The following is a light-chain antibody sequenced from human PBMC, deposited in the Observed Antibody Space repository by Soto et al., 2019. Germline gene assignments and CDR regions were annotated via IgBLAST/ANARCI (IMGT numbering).Light chain of an antibody. Sequence: IQMTQSPSSLSASVGDRVTITCRASRSISIYLNWYQQRPGKAPKLLIYAASSLQSGVPSRFSGSGSGTDFTLTISSLQPEDFATYYCQQSHSTPSWTFGQGTRLEIK. V-gene: IGKV1-39*01. J-gene: IGKJ5*01. CDR2: AAS. CDR1: RSISIY. CDR3: QQSHSTPSWT.